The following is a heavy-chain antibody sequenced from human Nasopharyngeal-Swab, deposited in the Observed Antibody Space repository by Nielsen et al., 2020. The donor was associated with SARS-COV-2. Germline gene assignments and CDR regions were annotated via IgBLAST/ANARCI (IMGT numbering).Heavy chain of an antibody. V-gene: IGHV3-9*01. Sequence: GGSLRLSCAASGFTFDDYAMHWVRQAPGKGLEWVSGISWNSGSIGYADSVKGRFTISRDNAKNSLYLQMNSLRAEDTAVYYCARSDYSGYDLYFDYWGQGTLVTVSS. CDR1: GFTFDDYA. CDR3: ARSDYSGYDLYFDY. CDR2: ISWNSGSI. J-gene: IGHJ4*02. D-gene: IGHD5-12*01.